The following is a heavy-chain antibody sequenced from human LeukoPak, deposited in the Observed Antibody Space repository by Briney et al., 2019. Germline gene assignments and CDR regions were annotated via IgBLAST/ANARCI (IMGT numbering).Heavy chain of an antibody. CDR1: GGSIRSSYYY. Sequence: SETLSLTCTVSGGSIRSSYYYWGWIRQPPGKGLEWIGSIYYSGSTYYNPSLKSRVTISVDTSKNQFSLKLSSVTAADTAVYYCASSIAAAGYYYYYYGMDVWGQGTTVTVSS. D-gene: IGHD6-13*01. V-gene: IGHV4-39*01. CDR3: ASSIAAAGYYYYYYGMDV. J-gene: IGHJ6*02. CDR2: IYYSGST.